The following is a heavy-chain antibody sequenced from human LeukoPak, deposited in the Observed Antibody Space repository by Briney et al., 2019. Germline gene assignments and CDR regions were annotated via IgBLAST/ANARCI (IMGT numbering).Heavy chain of an antibody. CDR2: ISGSGGST. V-gene: IGHV3-23*01. D-gene: IGHD2-2*01. Sequence: PGGSLRLSCTASGFTFSTYVMSWVRQAPGEGLEWVSGISGSGGSTYYTDSVKGRFTISRDNSKNTLHLQMSSLRAEDTALYYCVKDRCDRTTCPEVWGQGTLVTVSS. J-gene: IGHJ4*02. CDR1: GFTFSTYV. CDR3: VKDRCDRTTCPEV.